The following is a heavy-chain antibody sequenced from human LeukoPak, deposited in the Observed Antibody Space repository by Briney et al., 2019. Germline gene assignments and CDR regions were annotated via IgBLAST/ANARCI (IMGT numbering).Heavy chain of an antibody. D-gene: IGHD3-22*01. V-gene: IGHV3-74*01. CDR2: IKSDGST. CDR1: GFTFGNYW. CDR3: ARAPSEIGGYYPEYFRH. Sequence: GGSLRLSCAASGFTFGNYWMHWVRQAPGKGLVWVSRIKSDGSTNYADSVKGRFTISRDNAKNTLSLQMNSLRPEDTGVYYCARAPSEIGGYYPEYFRHWGQGTLVTVSS. J-gene: IGHJ1*01.